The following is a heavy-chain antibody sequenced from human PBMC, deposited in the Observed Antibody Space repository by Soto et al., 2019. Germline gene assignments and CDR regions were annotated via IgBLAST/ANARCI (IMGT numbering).Heavy chain of an antibody. CDR3: AREGIQLWYDY. CDR2: ISSSGSTI. D-gene: IGHD5-18*01. Sequence: GGSLRLSCAASGFTFSSYEMNWVRQAPGKGLEWVSYISSSGSTIYYADSVKGRFTISRDNAKNSLYLQMNSLRAEDTAVYYCAREGIQLWYDYWGQGTLVTVSS. CDR1: GFTFSSYE. J-gene: IGHJ4*02. V-gene: IGHV3-48*03.